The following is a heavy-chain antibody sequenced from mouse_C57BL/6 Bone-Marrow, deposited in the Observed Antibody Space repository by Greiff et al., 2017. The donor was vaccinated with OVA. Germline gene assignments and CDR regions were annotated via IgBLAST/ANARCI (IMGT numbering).Heavy chain of an antibody. Sequence: QVQLKQSGPELVKPGASVKISCKASGYSFTSYYIHWVKQRPGQGLEWIGWIYPGSGNTKYNEKFKGKATLTADTSSSTAYMQLSSLTSEDSAVYYCARQDYRYWYFDVWGTGTTVTVSS. D-gene: IGHD2-13*01. J-gene: IGHJ1*03. CDR2: IYPGSGNT. CDR3: ARQDYRYWYFDV. CDR1: GYSFTSYY. V-gene: IGHV1-66*01.